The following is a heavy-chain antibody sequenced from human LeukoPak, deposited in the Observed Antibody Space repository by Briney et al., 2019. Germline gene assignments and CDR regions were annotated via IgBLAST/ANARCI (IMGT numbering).Heavy chain of an antibody. D-gene: IGHD2-2*02. V-gene: IGHV4-39*01. CDR3: ARLAAILKRSNWFDP. J-gene: IGHJ5*02. CDR1: GGSISSSSYY. CDR2: IYYSGST. Sequence: SETLSLTCTVSGGSISSSSYYWGWIRQPPGKGLEWIGSIYYSGSTYYNPSLKSRVPISVDTSKNQFSLKLSSVTAADTAVYYCARLAAILKRSNWFDPWGQGTLVTVSS.